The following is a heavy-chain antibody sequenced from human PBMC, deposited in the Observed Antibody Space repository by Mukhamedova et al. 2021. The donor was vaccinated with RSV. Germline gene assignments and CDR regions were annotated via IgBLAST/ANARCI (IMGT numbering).Heavy chain of an antibody. CDR3: ATENQVLNRRGYFMDI. V-gene: IGHV3-48*01. Sequence: YYVDSVKGRFTISRDDAKKSLYLQMNNLRAEDTAVYYCATENQVLNRRGYFMDIWGKGTTVTVSS. D-gene: IGHD4/OR15-4a*01. J-gene: IGHJ6*03.